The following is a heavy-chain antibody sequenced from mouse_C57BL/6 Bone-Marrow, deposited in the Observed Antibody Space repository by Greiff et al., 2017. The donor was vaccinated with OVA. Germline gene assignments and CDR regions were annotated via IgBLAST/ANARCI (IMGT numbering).Heavy chain of an antibody. D-gene: IGHD2-2*01. J-gene: IGHJ3*01. V-gene: IGHV1-81*01. CDR2: IYPRSGNT. CDR1: GYTFTSYG. CDR3: ARSWLPLAY. Sequence: VNVVESGAELARPGASVKLSCKASGYTFTSYGISWVKQRTGQGLEWIGEIYPRSGNTYYNEKFKGKATLTADKSSSTAYMELRSLTSEDSAVYFCARSWLPLAYWGQGTLVTVSA.